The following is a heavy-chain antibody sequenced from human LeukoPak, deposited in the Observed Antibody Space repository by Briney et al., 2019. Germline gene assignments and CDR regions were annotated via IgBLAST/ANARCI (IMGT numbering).Heavy chain of an antibody. CDR1: GYTFTSCD. D-gene: IGHD2-2*01. CDR3: ARGRRYCSSTSCYYYFDY. CDR2: MNPNSGNT. V-gene: IGHV1-8*01. Sequence: ASVKVSCKASGYTFTSCDINWVRQATGQGLEWMGWMNPNSGNTGYAQKFQGRVTMTRNTSISTAYMELSSLRSEDTAVYYCARGRRYCSSTSCYYYFDYWGQGTLVTVSS. J-gene: IGHJ4*02.